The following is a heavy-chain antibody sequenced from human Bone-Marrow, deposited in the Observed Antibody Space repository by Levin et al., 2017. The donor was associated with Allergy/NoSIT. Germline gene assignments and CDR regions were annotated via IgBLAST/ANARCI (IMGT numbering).Heavy chain of an antibody. Sequence: GGSLRLSCKASGSTFTSYGISWVRQAPGQGLEWMGWISAYNGNTNYAQKLQGRVTMTTDTSTSTAYMELRSLRSDDTAVYYCARPLGVYDFWSGYYALHPFDYWGQGTLVTVSS. V-gene: IGHV1-18*01. CDR2: ISAYNGNT. CDR3: ARPLGVYDFWSGYYALHPFDY. J-gene: IGHJ4*02. CDR1: GSTFTSYG. D-gene: IGHD3-3*01.